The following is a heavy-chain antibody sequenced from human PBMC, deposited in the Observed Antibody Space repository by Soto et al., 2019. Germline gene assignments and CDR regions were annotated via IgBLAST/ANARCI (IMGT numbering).Heavy chain of an antibody. V-gene: IGHV3-74*01. CDR3: VRTSLVVAAATRADY. D-gene: IGHD2-15*01. Sequence: PGVSLRLSFAASGFTFSSYWMHWLRQAPGKGLVWVSRINSDGSSTSYADSVKGRFTISRDNAKNTLYLQMNSLRAEDTAVYYCVRTSLVVAAATRADYWGQGSLVTVCS. J-gene: IGHJ4*02. CDR2: INSDGSST. CDR1: GFTFSSYW.